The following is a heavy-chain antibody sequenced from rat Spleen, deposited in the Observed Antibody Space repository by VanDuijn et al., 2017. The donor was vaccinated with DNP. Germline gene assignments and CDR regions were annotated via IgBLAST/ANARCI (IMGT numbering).Heavy chain of an antibody. CDR2: ISYSGST. Sequence: EMQLQESGPGLVKPSHSLSLTCSVTGYSITSGYGWTWIRKFPGNKMEYIGHISYSGSTNYNPSLKSRFSITRDTSKNQFFLQLNSVTTEDTATYYCARWSRYFDYWGQGVMVTVSS. V-gene: IGHV3-1*01. CDR3: ARWSRYFDY. CDR1: GYSITSGY. J-gene: IGHJ2*01.